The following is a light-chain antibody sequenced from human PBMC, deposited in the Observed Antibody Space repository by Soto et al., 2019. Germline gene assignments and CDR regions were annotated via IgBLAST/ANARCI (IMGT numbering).Light chain of an antibody. CDR1: QSVISSY. J-gene: IGKJ3*01. CDR2: GAS. V-gene: IGKV3-20*01. Sequence: EIVLTQSPATLSLSPWERATLSCRASQSVISSYLAWYQQKPGQAPRLLIYGASSRATGIPDRFSGSGSGTCLSLAVSRLGPEDFAVYYCQPDGSAPQGRLGQGATGDIK. CDR3: QPDGSAPQGR.